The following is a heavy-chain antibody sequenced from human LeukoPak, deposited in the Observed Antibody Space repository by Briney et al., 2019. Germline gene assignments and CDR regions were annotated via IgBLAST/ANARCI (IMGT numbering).Heavy chain of an antibody. CDR3: ARVGYPAIWYYYMDV. CDR2: IYHSGST. V-gene: IGHV4-4*02. J-gene: IGHJ6*03. CDR1: GGSISSSNW. D-gene: IGHD5-12*01. Sequence: PSGTLSLTCAVSGGSISSSNWWSWVRQPPGKELEWIGEIYHSGSTNYNPSLKSRVTISVDTSKNQFSLKLSSVTAADTAVYYCARVGYPAIWYYYMDVWGKGTTVTVSS.